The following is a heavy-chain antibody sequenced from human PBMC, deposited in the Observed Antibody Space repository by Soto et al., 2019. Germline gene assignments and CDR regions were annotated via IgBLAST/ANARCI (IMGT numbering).Heavy chain of an antibody. D-gene: IGHD6-13*01. Sequence: SVKVSCKASGCTFSSYAISCVRQAPGQVLEWMGGIIPIFGTANYAQKFQGRVTITADKSTSTAYMELSSLRSEDTAVYYCARFDAGAYSSSWSGYYYYGMDVWGQGTTVTVSS. CDR1: GCTFSSYA. CDR3: ARFDAGAYSSSWSGYYYYGMDV. V-gene: IGHV1-69*06. CDR2: IIPIFGTA. J-gene: IGHJ6*02.